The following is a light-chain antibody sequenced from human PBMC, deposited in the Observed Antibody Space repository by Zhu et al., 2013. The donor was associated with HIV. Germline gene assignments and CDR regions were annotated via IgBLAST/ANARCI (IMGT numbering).Light chain of an antibody. CDR3: QQYKNWLRT. CDR1: QSVSSS. V-gene: IGKV3-15*01. Sequence: EMVMTQSPATLSVSPGERATLSCRASQSVSSSLAWYQQKPGQAPRLLIYGASTRATGIPARFSGSGSGTEFTLTISSLQSEDSAVYYCQQYKNWLRTFGQGTKVEIK. CDR2: GAS. J-gene: IGKJ1*01.